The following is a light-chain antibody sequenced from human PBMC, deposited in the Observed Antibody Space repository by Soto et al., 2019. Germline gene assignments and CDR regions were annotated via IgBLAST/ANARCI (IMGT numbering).Light chain of an antibody. CDR2: DAS. CDR3: QQYDYLWT. Sequence: DLPMTQSPSSLSASVGDRVTITCQASQDISNYLNWYQQKPGKAPKLLIYDASNLETGVPSRFSGSGSGTDFTFTISSLQPEDIATYFCQQYDYLWTFGQGTKVEIK. V-gene: IGKV1-33*01. J-gene: IGKJ1*01. CDR1: QDISNY.